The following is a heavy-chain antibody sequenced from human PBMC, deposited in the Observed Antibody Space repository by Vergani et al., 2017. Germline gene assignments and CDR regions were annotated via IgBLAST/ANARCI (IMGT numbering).Heavy chain of an antibody. CDR1: GFKLDEYW. V-gene: IGHV3-7*01. CDR3: AREGHLVGPDLDY. D-gene: IGHD1-26*01. J-gene: IGHJ4*02. Sequence: EVHLVESGGGLVQPGGSLRLSCVGSGFKLDEYWMSWVRQAPGKGLEWVADMKEDGADKKYVDSVKGRFTISRDNAKNSLFLKMNSLRAEDTAVYFCAREGHLVGPDLDYWGQGTLVTVS. CDR2: MKEDGADK.